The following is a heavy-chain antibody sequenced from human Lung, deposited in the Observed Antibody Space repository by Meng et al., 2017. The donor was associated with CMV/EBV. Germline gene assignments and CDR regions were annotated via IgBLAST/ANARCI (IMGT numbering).Heavy chain of an antibody. Sequence: SXXVSXXASGYTFINHGFSWVRQAPGQGLEWMGWISTYSGNTNYAQKFQGRVTMSTDTSTNTAYMELRSLRSDDTAVYYCARDFVPFGATAVYYGMDVWGQGXSVTVSS. D-gene: IGHD6-13*01. CDR3: ARDFVPFGATAVYYGMDV. J-gene: IGHJ6*02. V-gene: IGHV1-18*01. CDR2: ISTYSGNT. CDR1: GYTFINHG.